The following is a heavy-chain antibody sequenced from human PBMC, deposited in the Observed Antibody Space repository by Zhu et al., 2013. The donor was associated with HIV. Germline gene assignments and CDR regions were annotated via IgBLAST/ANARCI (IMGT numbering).Heavy chain of an antibody. CDR3: ARDRVLYLEVVPAAMAGGVYYYYGMDV. CDR2: IIPIFGTA. V-gene: IGHV1-69*01. CDR1: GGTFNNYA. J-gene: IGHJ6*02. D-gene: IGHD2-2*01. Sequence: QVQLLQSGAEVRKTGSSVKVSCQISGGTFNNYAISWVRQAPGQGLEWMGGIIPIFGTANYAQKFQGRVTITADESTSTAYMELSSLRSEDTAVYYCARDRVLYLEVVPAAMAGGVYYYYGMDVWGQGTTVTVSS.